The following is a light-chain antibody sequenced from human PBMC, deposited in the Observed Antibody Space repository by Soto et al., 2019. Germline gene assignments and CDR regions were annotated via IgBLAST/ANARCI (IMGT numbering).Light chain of an antibody. CDR2: GAS. Sequence: IQMTQSPSTLSASVGDRVTITCRASQTISSWLAWYQQKPGKAPKLLIYGASSLQSGVPSRVSGSGSGTEFTLSISSLQPDDFATYYCQHYNVYPWTFGQGTKVDIK. CDR1: QTISSW. CDR3: QHYNVYPWT. J-gene: IGKJ1*01. V-gene: IGKV1-5*03.